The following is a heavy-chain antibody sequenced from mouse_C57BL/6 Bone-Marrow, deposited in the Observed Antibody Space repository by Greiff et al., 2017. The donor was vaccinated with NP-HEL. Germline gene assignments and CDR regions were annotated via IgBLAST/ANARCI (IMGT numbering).Heavy chain of an antibody. V-gene: IGHV1-64*01. CDR2: IHPNSGST. Sequence: QVQLQQPGAELVKPGASVKLSCKASGYTFTSYWMHWVKQRPGQGLEWIGMIHPNSGSTNYNEKFKSKATLTVDKSSSTAYMQLSSLTSEDSAVYYCARDDSYYAWFAYWGQGTLVTVSA. CDR1: GYTFTSYW. J-gene: IGHJ3*01. CDR3: ARDDSYYAWFAY. D-gene: IGHD2-3*01.